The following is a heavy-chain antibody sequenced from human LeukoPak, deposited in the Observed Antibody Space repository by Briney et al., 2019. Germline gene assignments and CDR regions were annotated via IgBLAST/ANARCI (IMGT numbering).Heavy chain of an antibody. Sequence: ASVKVSCKASGFTFTDYFMHWVRQAPGQGLEWMGWINPHSGGTNYAQHFQDRVTITRDTSIRTAYMELSRLRSDDTAVYYCARISISNAPDYWGQGTLVTVSS. V-gene: IGHV1-2*02. D-gene: IGHD3-3*02. J-gene: IGHJ4*02. CDR2: INPHSGGT. CDR3: ARISISNAPDY. CDR1: GFTFTDYF.